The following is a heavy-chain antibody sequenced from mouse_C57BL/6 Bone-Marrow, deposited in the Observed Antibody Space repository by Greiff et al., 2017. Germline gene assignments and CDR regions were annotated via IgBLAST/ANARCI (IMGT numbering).Heavy chain of an antibody. CDR3: ARDRSMITTSGYYYAMDY. CDR2: ISDGGSYT. V-gene: IGHV5-4*01. Sequence: EVMLVESGGGLVKPGGSLKLSCAASGFTFSSYAMSWVRQTPEKRLEWVATISDGGSYTYYPDNVKGRFTISRDNAKNNLYLQMSHLKSEDTAMYYCARDRSMITTSGYYYAMDYWGQGTSVTVSS. J-gene: IGHJ4*01. CDR1: GFTFSSYA. D-gene: IGHD2-4*01.